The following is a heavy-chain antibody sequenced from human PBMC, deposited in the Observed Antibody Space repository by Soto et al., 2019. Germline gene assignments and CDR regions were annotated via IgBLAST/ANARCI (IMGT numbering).Heavy chain of an antibody. CDR1: GGSISSYY. CDR3: ARVLRSSSWYGGFDP. CDR2: IYYSGST. D-gene: IGHD6-13*01. J-gene: IGHJ5*02. Sequence: SETLSLTCTVSGGSISSYYWSWIRQPPGKGLEWIGYIYYSGSTNYNPSLKSRVTISVDTSKNQFSLKLSSVTAADTAVYYCARVLRSSSWYGGFDPWGQGTLVTVSS. V-gene: IGHV4-59*01.